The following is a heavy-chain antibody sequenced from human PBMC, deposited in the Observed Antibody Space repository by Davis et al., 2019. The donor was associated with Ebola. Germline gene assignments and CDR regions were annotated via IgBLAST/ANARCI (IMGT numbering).Heavy chain of an antibody. V-gene: IGHV3-30-3*01. D-gene: IGHD2-8*01. J-gene: IGHJ6*04. CDR2: ISYDGSNK. Sequence: PGGSLRLSCAASGFTFSSYAMHWVRQAPGKGLEWVAVISYDGSNKYYADSVKGRFTISRDNSKNTLYLQMNSLRAEDTAVYYCAREAPPNTYYYYGMDVWGKGTTVTVSS. CDR1: GFTFSSYA. CDR3: AREAPPNTYYYYGMDV.